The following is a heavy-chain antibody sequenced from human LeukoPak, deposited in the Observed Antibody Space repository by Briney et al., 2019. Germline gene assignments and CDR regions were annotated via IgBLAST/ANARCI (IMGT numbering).Heavy chain of an antibody. J-gene: IGHJ2*01. CDR1: GGSISSYS. CDR3: ARTVVTLDWYFDL. D-gene: IGHD4-23*01. V-gene: IGHV4-4*07. CDR2: FYTSGTT. Sequence: PSETLSLTCTVSGGSISSYSWNWIRQPAGKGLEWIGRFYTSGTTNYNPSLKSRVTMSIDTSKNQVSLKMRSVTAADTAVYYCARTVVTLDWYFDLWGQGTLVTVSS.